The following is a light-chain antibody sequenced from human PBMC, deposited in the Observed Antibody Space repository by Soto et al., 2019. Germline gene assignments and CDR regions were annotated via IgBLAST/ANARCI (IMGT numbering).Light chain of an antibody. CDR2: RTN. J-gene: IGLJ2*01. CDR1: SANIGSNT. Sequence: QSVLTQPPSASGTPGQRGTISCSGISANIGSNTVNWYQQLPGTAPKLLIYRTNQRPSGVPDRFSGSKSGTSASLAISGLQCVDEVDDYCAAWDDSRNGRVVFGGGTKLTVL. V-gene: IGLV1-44*01. CDR3: AAWDDSRNGRVV.